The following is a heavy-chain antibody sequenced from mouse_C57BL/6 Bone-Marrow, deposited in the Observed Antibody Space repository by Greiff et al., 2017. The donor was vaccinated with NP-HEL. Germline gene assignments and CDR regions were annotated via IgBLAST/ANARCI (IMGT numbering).Heavy chain of an antibody. Sequence: QVQLQQSVAELVKPGASVKLSCKASGYTFTSYWMHWVKQRPGRGLEWIGRIDPNSGGTKYNEKFKSKATLTVDKPSSTAYMQLSSLTSEDSAVYYCARSEIDRTGTAWFAYWGQGTLVTVSA. CDR3: ARSEIDRTGTAWFAY. V-gene: IGHV1-72*01. D-gene: IGHD4-1*01. CDR2: IDPNSGGT. J-gene: IGHJ3*01. CDR1: GYTFTSYW.